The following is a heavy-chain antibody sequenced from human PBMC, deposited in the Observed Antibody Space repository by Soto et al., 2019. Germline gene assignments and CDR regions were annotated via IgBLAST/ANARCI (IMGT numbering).Heavy chain of an antibody. D-gene: IGHD6-19*01. J-gene: IGHJ4*02. CDR2: ISASSSSI. V-gene: IGHV3-48*04. Sequence: PGGSLRLSCEASGFTFSRYNMNWVRQAPGKGLDWVSYISASSSSIFYADSVKGRFTISRDNAKNSLFLQMNSLRGEDTAVYYCTKGQWLDGYWGQGTQVTVSS. CDR1: GFTFSRYN. CDR3: TKGQWLDGY.